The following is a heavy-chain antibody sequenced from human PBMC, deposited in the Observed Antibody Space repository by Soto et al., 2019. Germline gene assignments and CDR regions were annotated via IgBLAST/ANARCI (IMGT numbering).Heavy chain of an antibody. CDR3: ARQPRITIFGVVTNNWFDP. CDR2: IYYSGST. Sequence: SETLSVTCTVSGGSISSSSYYWGWIRQPPGKGLEWIGSIYYSGSTYYNPSLKSRVTISVDTSKNQFSLKLSSVTAADTAVYYCARQPRITIFGVVTNNWFDPWGQGTLVTVS. J-gene: IGHJ5*02. D-gene: IGHD3-3*01. V-gene: IGHV4-39*01. CDR1: GGSISSSSYY.